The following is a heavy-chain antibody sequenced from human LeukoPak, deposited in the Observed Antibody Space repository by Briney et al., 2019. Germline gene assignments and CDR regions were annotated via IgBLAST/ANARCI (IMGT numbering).Heavy chain of an antibody. CDR1: GYTFTGYY. Sequence: ASVKVSCKASGYTFTGYYMHWVRQAPGQGLEWMGWINPNSGGTNYAQKFQGRVTMTRDTSISTAYMELSRLRSDDTAVYYCARPDGIAVAGTDAFDIWGQGTMVTVSS. V-gene: IGHV1-2*02. J-gene: IGHJ3*02. CDR2: INPNSGGT. CDR3: ARPDGIAVAGTDAFDI. D-gene: IGHD6-19*01.